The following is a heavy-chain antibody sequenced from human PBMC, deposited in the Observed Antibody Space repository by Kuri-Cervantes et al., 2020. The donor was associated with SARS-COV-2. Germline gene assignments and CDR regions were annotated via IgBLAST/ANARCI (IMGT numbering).Heavy chain of an antibody. Sequence: SGPTLVKPTQTLTLTCTFSGFSLTTSGMCVAWIRQPPGKALEWLARIDWDDDKYYKTSLNTRLSISKDTFKDQVVLTMTNMDPVDTATYYCARVQATTVIADFWGQGTLVTVSS. D-gene: IGHD4-11*01. J-gene: IGHJ4*02. CDR1: GFSLTTSGMC. CDR2: IDWDDDK. CDR3: ARVQATTVIADF. V-gene: IGHV2-70*11.